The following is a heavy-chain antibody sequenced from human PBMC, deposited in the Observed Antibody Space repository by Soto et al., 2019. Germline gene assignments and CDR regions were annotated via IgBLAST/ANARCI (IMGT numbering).Heavy chain of an antibody. CDR1: GGTFSTYT. CDR3: AGDPDSHYNDSHASSYP. D-gene: IGHD4-4*01. J-gene: IGHJ5*02. CDR2: IIPIIGII. V-gene: IGHV1-69*04. Sequence: ASVNVSCKASGGTFSTYTITWVRQAPGQGLEWMGRIIPIIGIINYAQKFQGRVTISADKFTGTAYMELTGLRSDDTAVYYCAGDPDSHYNDSHASSYPWGQGTLVTVSS.